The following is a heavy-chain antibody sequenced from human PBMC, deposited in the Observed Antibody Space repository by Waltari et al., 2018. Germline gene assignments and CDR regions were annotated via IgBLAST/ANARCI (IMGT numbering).Heavy chain of an antibody. CDR2: RSYDGSNK. Sequence: QVQLVESGGGVVQPGRSLRLSCAAAGFTFSSYGMHWVRQAPGKGLEWVAVRSYDGSNKYYAESLEGRFTISRDNSKNTLYLEMNSLRAEDTAVYYCAKDRAVTTDYFDSWGQGTLVTVSS. CDR1: GFTFSSYG. D-gene: IGHD4-17*01. J-gene: IGHJ4*02. V-gene: IGHV3-30*18. CDR3: AKDRAVTTDYFDS.